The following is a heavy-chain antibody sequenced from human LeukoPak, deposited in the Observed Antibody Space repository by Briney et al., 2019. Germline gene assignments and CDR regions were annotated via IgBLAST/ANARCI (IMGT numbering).Heavy chain of an antibody. D-gene: IGHD3-22*01. CDR2: ISGSGGVT. CDR3: AKGTMDGGQYYYDSS. CDR1: GFTFSSYA. Sequence: GGSLRLSCAASGFTFSSYAMSWVRQAPGKGLEWVSAISGSGGVTYYADSVKGRFTISRDNSKNTLYLQLNSLRAEDTAVYYCAKGTMDGGQYYYDSSGGQGTLVSVSS. V-gene: IGHV3-23*01. J-gene: IGHJ4*02.